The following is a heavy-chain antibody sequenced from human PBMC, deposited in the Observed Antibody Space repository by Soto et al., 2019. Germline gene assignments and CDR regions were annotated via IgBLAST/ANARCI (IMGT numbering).Heavy chain of an antibody. V-gene: IGHV3-21*01. Sequence: PGGSLRLSCAASGVTFSSYSMNWVRQAPGKGLEWVSSISSSSSYIYYADSVKGRFTISRDNAKNSLYLQMNSLRAEDTAVYYSARALDWLLSTPPTADAFDIWGQGTMVTVSS. D-gene: IGHD3-9*01. CDR1: GVTFSSYS. J-gene: IGHJ3*02. CDR2: ISSSSSYI. CDR3: ARALDWLLSTPPTADAFDI.